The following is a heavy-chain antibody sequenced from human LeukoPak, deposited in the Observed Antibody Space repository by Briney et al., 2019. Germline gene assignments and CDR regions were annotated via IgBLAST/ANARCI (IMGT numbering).Heavy chain of an antibody. CDR2: INPSVGST. CDR3: ARENTLTGAVAAFDS. D-gene: IGHD6-19*01. V-gene: IGHV1-46*01. J-gene: IGHJ4*02. CDR1: GYTFTSYH. Sequence: ASVKVSCKGSGYTFTSYHMHLVRQAPGQGLEWMGIINPSVGSTSYAQKFQGRVTMTRDTFTSTVYMEVSSLRSEDTAVYYRARENTLTGAVAAFDSWGQGTLVTVSS.